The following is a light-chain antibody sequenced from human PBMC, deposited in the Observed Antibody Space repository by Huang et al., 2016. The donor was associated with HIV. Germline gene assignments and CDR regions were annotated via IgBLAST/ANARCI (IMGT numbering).Light chain of an antibody. CDR3: QQLNSYPEGFT. Sequence: QLTQSPSSLSASVGDRVTITCRASQGISSYLAWYQQKPGKAPKLLIYSASTLQSGVPSMFSCSGSWTDFTLTISSLQPEDFATYYCQQLNSYPEGFTFGPGTKVDIK. V-gene: IGKV1-9*01. J-gene: IGKJ3*01. CDR1: QGISSY. CDR2: SAS.